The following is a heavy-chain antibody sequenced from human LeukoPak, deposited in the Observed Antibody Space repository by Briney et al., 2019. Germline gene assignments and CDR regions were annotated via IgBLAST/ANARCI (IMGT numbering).Heavy chain of an antibody. CDR2: FDPEDGET. Sequence: GASVKVSCKVSGYILTELSMHWVRQAPGKGLEWMGGFDPEDGETIYAQKFQGRVTMTEDTSTDTAYMELSSLRSEDTAVYYCATSPRYSSGWYSTWFDPWGQGTLVTVSS. CDR1: GYILTELS. V-gene: IGHV1-24*01. D-gene: IGHD6-19*01. J-gene: IGHJ5*02. CDR3: ATSPRYSSGWYSTWFDP.